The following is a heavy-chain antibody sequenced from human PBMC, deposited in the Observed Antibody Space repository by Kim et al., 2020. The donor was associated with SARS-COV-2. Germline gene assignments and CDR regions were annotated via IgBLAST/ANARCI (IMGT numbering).Heavy chain of an antibody. CDR3: ARETPGYSSGWYLRDPWFDP. V-gene: IGHV4-39*07. Sequence: SETLSLTCTVSGGSISSSSYYWGWIRQPPGQGLEWIGSIYYSGSTYYNPSLKSRVTLSVDTSKNQFSLKLSSVTAADTAVYYCARETPGYSSGWYLRDPWFDPWGQGTLVTVSS. CDR1: GGSISSSSYY. J-gene: IGHJ5*02. CDR2: IYYSGST. D-gene: IGHD6-13*01.